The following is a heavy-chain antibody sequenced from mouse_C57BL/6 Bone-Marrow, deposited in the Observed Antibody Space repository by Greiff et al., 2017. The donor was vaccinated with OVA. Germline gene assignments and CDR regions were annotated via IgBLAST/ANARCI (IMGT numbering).Heavy chain of an antibody. V-gene: IGHV5-4*03. CDR3: ARGRDYYGNPWFAY. J-gene: IGHJ3*01. Sequence: DVKLVESGGGLVKPGGSLKLSCAASGFTFSSYAMSWVRQTPEKRLEWVATISDGGSYTYYPDNVKGRFTISRDNAKNNLYLQMSHLKSEDTAMYYCARGRDYYGNPWFAYWGQGTLVTVSA. CDR2: ISDGGSYT. CDR1: GFTFSSYA. D-gene: IGHD2-1*01.